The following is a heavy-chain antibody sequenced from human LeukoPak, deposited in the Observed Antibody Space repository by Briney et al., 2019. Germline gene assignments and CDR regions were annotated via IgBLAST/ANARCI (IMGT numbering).Heavy chain of an antibody. Sequence: PGGSLRLSCVASASTFGNHYMGWVRQAPGKWMEWVANMDQEGSNKYYVDSVEGRFTISRDNAKNSLYLQMRSLRADDTAVYYCARGGYSDWAEYCWGQGTLFTVSS. CDR2: MDQEGSNK. J-gene: IGHJ4*02. CDR1: ASTFGNHY. CDR3: ARGGYSDWAEYC. V-gene: IGHV3-7*01. D-gene: IGHD5-12*01.